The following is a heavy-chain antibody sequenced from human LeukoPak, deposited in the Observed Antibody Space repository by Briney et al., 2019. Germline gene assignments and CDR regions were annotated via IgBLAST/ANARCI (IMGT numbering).Heavy chain of an antibody. J-gene: IGHJ4*02. Sequence: SETLSLTCAVYGGTFNEYYWSWIRQPPGKGLEWIGYTYYSGSTNYNPSLKSRVTISVDTSKSQFSLRLSSVTAADTAIYYCATSCGNSYGCYFDYWGQGTLVTVSS. CDR3: ATSCGNSYGCYFDY. V-gene: IGHV4-59*08. CDR1: GGTFNEYY. D-gene: IGHD5-18*01. CDR2: TYYSGST.